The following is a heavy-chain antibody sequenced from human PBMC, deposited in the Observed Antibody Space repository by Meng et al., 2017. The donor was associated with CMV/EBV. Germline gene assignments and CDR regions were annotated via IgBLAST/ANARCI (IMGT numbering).Heavy chain of an antibody. D-gene: IGHD3-3*01. J-gene: IGHJ3*02. Sequence: GESLKISCAASGFTFSSYEMNWVRQAPGKGLEWVSYISSSGSTIYYADSVKGRFTISRDNAKNSLYLQMNSLRAEDTALYYCAKDIRGRFLEWLPSAGRAFDIWGQGTMVTVSS. CDR1: GFTFSSYE. V-gene: IGHV3-48*03. CDR2: ISSSGSTI. CDR3: AKDIRGRFLEWLPSAGRAFDI.